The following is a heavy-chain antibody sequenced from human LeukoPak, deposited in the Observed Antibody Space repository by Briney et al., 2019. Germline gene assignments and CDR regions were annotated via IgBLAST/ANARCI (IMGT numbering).Heavy chain of an antibody. J-gene: IGHJ4*02. D-gene: IGHD6-13*01. CDR2: IYYSGST. CDR3: ARGRSWYYFDY. V-gene: IGHV4-59*07. CDR1: GGSISSYY. Sequence: SDTLSLTCTVSGGSISSYYWSWIRQPPGKGLEWIGYIYYSGSTNYNPSLKSRVTISEDTSKNQFSLKLSSVTAADTAVYYCARGRSWYYFDYWGQGTLVTVSS.